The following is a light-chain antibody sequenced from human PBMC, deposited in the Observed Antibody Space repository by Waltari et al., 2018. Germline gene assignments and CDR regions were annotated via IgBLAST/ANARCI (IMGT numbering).Light chain of an antibody. J-gene: IGLJ2*01. CDR2: DVS. Sequence: QSALTQPRSVSGSPGQSVTISSTGTSSYVGGYNYVPWYQQHPGKAPKLMIYDVSKRPSGVPDRFSDSKSGNTASLTISGLQTEDEADYYCCSFAGSHTYVVFGGGTKLTVL. CDR1: SSYVGGYNY. V-gene: IGLV2-11*01. CDR3: CSFAGSHTYVV.